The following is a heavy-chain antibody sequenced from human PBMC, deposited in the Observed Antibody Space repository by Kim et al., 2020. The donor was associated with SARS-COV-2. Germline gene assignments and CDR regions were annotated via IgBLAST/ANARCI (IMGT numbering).Heavy chain of an antibody. D-gene: IGHD3-22*01. CDR1: GGSISSGGYY. Sequence: SETLSLTCTVSGGSISSGGYYWSWIRQHPGKGLEWIGYIYYSGSTYYNPSLKSRVTISVDTSKNQFSLKLSSVTAADTAVYYCARSPFGSYDSNLKAFDIWGQGTMVTVSS. CDR2: IYYSGST. CDR3: ARSPFGSYDSNLKAFDI. J-gene: IGHJ3*02. V-gene: IGHV4-31*03.